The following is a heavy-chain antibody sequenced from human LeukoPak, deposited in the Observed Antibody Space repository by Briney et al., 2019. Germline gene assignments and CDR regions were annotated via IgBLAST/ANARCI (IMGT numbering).Heavy chain of an antibody. J-gene: IGHJ4*02. V-gene: IGHV4-59*01. CDR1: GGSISSYY. CDR2: IYYGGST. CDR3: AREALAIDY. Sequence: SETLSLTXTVSGGSISSYYWSWIRQPPGKGLEWIGYIYYGGSTNYNPSLKSRVTISVDTSKNQFSLKLSSVTAADTAVYYCAREALAIDYWGQGTLVTVSS. D-gene: IGHD6-13*01.